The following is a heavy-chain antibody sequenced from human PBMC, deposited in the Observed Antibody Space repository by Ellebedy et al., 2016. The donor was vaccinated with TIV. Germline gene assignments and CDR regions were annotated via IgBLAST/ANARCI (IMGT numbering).Heavy chain of an antibody. CDR2: INWRSDVR. CDR1: GFTFDNYA. D-gene: IGHD1-26*01. V-gene: IGHV3-9*01. J-gene: IGHJ4*02. CDR3: AGGPTLSYRFDY. Sequence: GGSLRLSXAASGFTFDNYAMHWVRQAPGKGLEWVSGINWRSDVRVYADSVEGRFTISRDNTKDSLYLQMNSLRHEDTALYYCAGGPTLSYRFDYWGRGTLVTVSS.